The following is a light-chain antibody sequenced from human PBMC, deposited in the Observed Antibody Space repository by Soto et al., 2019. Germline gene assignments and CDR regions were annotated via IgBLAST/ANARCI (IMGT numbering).Light chain of an antibody. Sequence: EIVLTQSPGSLSLSPGERATLSCRASQSVSSNLAWYQQKPGQAPRLLIYGASTRATGIPARFSGSGSGTEFTLTISSLQSEDFAVYYCQQYNNWVTFGGGTKVEIK. CDR2: GAS. J-gene: IGKJ4*01. CDR1: QSVSSN. CDR3: QQYNNWVT. V-gene: IGKV3-15*01.